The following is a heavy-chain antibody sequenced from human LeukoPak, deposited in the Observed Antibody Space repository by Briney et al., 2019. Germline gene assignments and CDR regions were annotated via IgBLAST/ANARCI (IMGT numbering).Heavy chain of an antibody. Sequence: SVKVSCKASGGTFSSCAISWVRQAPGQGLEWMGGIIPIFGTANYAQKFQGRVTITADKSTSTAYMELSSLRSEDTAVYYCAASPLTYGSGSYDYYFDYWGQGTLVTVSS. V-gene: IGHV1-69*06. CDR1: GGTFSSCA. CDR2: IIPIFGTA. J-gene: IGHJ4*02. D-gene: IGHD3-10*01. CDR3: AASPLTYGSGSYDYYFDY.